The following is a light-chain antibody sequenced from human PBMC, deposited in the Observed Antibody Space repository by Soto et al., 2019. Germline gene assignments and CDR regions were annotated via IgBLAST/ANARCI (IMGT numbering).Light chain of an antibody. CDR2: AAS. V-gene: IGKV1-39*01. CDR1: QSIGNA. J-gene: IGKJ2*01. CDR3: QQSFTTVRT. Sequence: DIQMTQSPATLSASVGDRVTITCRAGQSIGNALNWYQQKPGRAPKLLIYAASSLQSGVPSRFSGSGSGTEFALTISSLQPDDLATYYGQQSFTTVRTFGQGTKLDIK.